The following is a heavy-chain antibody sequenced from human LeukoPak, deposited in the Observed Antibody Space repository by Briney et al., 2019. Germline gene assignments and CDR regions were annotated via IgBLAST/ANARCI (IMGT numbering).Heavy chain of an antibody. CDR3: VKAGVEDDWYFDL. V-gene: IGHV3-64D*06. D-gene: IGHD3-3*01. Sequence: PGRSLRLSCSASGFIFSTYAMHWVRQAPGKGLEYVSAISNNGYITYYADSVKGRFTISRDNSKKTLFLQMSSLRAEDTAVYFCVKAGVEDDWYFDLWGRGTLVTVSS. J-gene: IGHJ2*01. CDR1: GFIFSTYA. CDR2: ISNNGYIT.